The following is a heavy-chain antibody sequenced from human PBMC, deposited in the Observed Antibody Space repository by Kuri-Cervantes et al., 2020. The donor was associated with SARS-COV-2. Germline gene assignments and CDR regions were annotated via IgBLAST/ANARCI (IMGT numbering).Heavy chain of an antibody. CDR2: ISAYNGNT. Sequence: ASVKVSCKASGYTFTSYGISWVRQAPGQGLEWMGWISAYNGNTNYAQKFQGRVTITADKSTSTAYMELSSLRSEDTAVYYCARLALGYCTNGGCRGGTSPDMDVWGQGTTVTVSS. J-gene: IGHJ6*02. D-gene: IGHD2-8*01. V-gene: IGHV1-18*01. CDR1: GYTFTSYG. CDR3: ARLALGYCTNGGCRGGTSPDMDV.